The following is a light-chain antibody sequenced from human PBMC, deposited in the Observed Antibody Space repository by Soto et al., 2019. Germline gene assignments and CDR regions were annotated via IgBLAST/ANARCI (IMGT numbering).Light chain of an antibody. Sequence: EIVLTQSPGTLSLSPGERATLSCRASQTVGSSFLAWCQHKPGQAPRLLIYGASNRATGIPDRFSGSGSGTDFTLAISRVEPEDFAVYYCHQYGSAQTFGQGTKVEIK. V-gene: IGKV3-20*01. CDR2: GAS. J-gene: IGKJ1*01. CDR1: QTVGSSF. CDR3: HQYGSAQT.